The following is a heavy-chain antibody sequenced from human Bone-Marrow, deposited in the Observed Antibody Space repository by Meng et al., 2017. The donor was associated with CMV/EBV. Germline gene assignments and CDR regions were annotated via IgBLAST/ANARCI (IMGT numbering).Heavy chain of an antibody. CDR1: LAHHHARSTW. Sequence: FAVSLAHHHARSTWWGWVRQPPGRGLGWIGAVSHSGSARSVPSLKSRVTISMDLTRNHFSLKLTSVTAADTGVYFCARSPGWWSLDYWGQGALVTVSS. J-gene: IGHJ4*02. D-gene: IGHD2-15*01. V-gene: IGHV4-4*01. CDR3: ARSPGWWSLDY. CDR2: VSHSGSA.